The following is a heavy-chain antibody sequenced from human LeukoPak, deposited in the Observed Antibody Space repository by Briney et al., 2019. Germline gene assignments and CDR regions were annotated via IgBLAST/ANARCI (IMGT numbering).Heavy chain of an antibody. CDR2: IYYSGST. CDR3: ARLAVAGSGHAFDI. D-gene: IGHD6-19*01. V-gene: IGHV4-59*08. CDR1: GGSISGYY. Sequence: SETLSLTCTVSGGSISGYYWSWIRQPPGKGLEWIGYIYYSGSTKYNPSLKSRVSISVDTSKNQVSLKLNSVTAADTAVYYCARLAVAGSGHAFDIWGQGTVVTVSS. J-gene: IGHJ3*02.